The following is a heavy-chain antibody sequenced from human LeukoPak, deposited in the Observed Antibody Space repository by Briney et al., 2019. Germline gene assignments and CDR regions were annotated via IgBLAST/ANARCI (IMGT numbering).Heavy chain of an antibody. CDR3: ARGDGSTMIRGVSRYGWLDP. D-gene: IGHD3-10*01. CDR1: GGSLSSYY. V-gene: IGHV4-4*07. Sequence: PSETLSLTCSVSGGSLSSYYWTWIRQPAGKGPEWIGRIFTTGSTNYNPSLMSRVTMSVDTSKNQFSLKMRSVTAAVTAVYYCARGDGSTMIRGVSRYGWLDPWGQGTLVTVSS. CDR2: IFTTGST. J-gene: IGHJ5*02.